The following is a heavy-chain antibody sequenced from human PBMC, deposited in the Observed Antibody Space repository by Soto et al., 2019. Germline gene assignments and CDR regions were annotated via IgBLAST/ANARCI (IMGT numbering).Heavy chain of an antibody. D-gene: IGHD3-3*01. J-gene: IGHJ6*02. CDR3: ARERRPVDFWSGSPPGPYYGMDV. CDR2: IIPIFGTA. Sequence: ASVKVSCKASGGTFSSYAISWVRQAPGQGLEWMGGIIPIFGTANYAQKFQGRVTITADESTSTAYMELSSLRSEDTAVYYCARERRPVDFWSGSPPGPYYGMDVWGQGTTVTVSS. V-gene: IGHV1-69*13. CDR1: GGTFSSYA.